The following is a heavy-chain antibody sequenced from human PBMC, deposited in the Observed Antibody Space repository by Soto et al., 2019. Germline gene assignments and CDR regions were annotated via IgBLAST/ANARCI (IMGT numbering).Heavy chain of an antibody. J-gene: IGHJ3*02. CDR2: IIPIFGTA. CDR3: AREIFGVIISGGRDAFDI. Sequence: SVKVSCKASGGTFSTYAISWVRQAPGQGLEWMGGIIPIFGTAKYAQKFQGRVTITADESTSKAYMELSSLRSEDTAVYYCAREIFGVIISGGRDAFDIWGQGTMVTVSS. CDR1: GGTFSTYA. V-gene: IGHV1-69*13. D-gene: IGHD3-3*01.